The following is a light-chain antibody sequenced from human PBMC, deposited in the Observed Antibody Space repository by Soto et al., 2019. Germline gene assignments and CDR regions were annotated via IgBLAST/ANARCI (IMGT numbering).Light chain of an antibody. J-gene: IGLJ1*01. CDR3: SSKRTTASLV. Sequence: QSALTQPASVSGSPGQTITISCAGTSSDVGAYNYVSWYQQHPGKAPKLMIYEVSNRPSGVSDRFSGSKSGNMASLTISGLQAADEADYYCSSKRTTASLVFGTGTKVTVL. CDR2: EVS. V-gene: IGLV2-14*01. CDR1: SSDVGAYNY.